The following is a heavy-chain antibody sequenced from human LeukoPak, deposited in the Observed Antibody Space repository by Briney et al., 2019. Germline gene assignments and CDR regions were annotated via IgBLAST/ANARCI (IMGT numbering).Heavy chain of an antibody. V-gene: IGHV3-7*03. CDR3: AKDLKYRYRTFDY. CDR1: GFTFSSYW. CDR2: IKQDGSEK. J-gene: IGHJ4*02. Sequence: TGGSLRLSCAASGFTFSSYWMSWVRQAPGKGLEWVANIKQDGSEKYYVDSVKGRFTISRDNAKNSLYLQMNSLRAEDTALYYCAKDLKYRYRTFDYWGQGTLVTVSS. D-gene: IGHD1-26*01.